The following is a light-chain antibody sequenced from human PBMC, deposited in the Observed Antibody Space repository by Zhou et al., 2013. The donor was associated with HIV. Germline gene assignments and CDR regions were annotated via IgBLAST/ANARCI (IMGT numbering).Light chain of an antibody. CDR2: AAS. V-gene: IGKV1-9*01. J-gene: IGKJ5*01. CDR1: QGISTY. Sequence: IQLTQSPSSLAASVGDTVTITCRASQGISTYLVWYQQKPGKAPELLIYAASTLQSGVPSRFSGSGSGTDFTLTISCLQSEDFATYYCQQYYSFPITFGQGTRLEIK. CDR3: QQYYSFPIT.